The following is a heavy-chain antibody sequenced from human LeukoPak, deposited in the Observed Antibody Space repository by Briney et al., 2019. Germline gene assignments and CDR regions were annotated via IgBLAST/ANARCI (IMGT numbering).Heavy chain of an antibody. J-gene: IGHJ6*04. V-gene: IGHV4-59*01. Sequence: SETLSLTCTVSGGSISSYYWSWIRQPPGKGLEWVGYIYYSGSTNYNPSLKSRVTISVDTSKNQFSLKLSSVTAADTAVYYCARHFGYYGSGSRNYYYYGMDVWGKGTTVTVSS. CDR3: ARHFGYYGSGSRNYYYYGMDV. CDR1: GGSISSYY. D-gene: IGHD3-10*01. CDR2: IYYSGST.